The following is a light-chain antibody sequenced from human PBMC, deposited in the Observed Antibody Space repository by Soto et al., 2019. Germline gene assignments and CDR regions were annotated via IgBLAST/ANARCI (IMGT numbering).Light chain of an antibody. CDR1: QSVFSRFRNKNY. V-gene: IGKV4-1*01. Sequence: DIVMTQSPDSLTLSLGERATINCKSSQSVFSRFRNKNYLGWFQQKPGQTPRLLIYWASTRESGVSDRFSGSGSRTDFTLTIDSLQAEDVAVYYCQQYYTTPTWTFGQGTKVEV. CDR2: WAS. CDR3: QQYYTTPTWT. J-gene: IGKJ1*01.